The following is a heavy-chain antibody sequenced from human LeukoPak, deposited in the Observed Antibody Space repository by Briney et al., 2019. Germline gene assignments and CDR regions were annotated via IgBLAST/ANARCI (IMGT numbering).Heavy chain of an antibody. V-gene: IGHV3-30*18. D-gene: IGHD6-6*01. Sequence: GGSLRLSCVASGFTFSNYGMHWLRQAPGKGLEWVAVVSYDGSKKNYADSVKGRFTISRDNSKNTLYLQMNSLRAEDTAVYYCAKAGAARFFDYWGQGTLVTVSS. CDR1: GFTFSNYG. CDR2: VSYDGSKK. J-gene: IGHJ4*02. CDR3: AKAGAARFFDY.